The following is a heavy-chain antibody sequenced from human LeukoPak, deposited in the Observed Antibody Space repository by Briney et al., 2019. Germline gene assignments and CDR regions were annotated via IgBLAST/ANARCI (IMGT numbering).Heavy chain of an antibody. CDR2: IYYSGST. J-gene: IGHJ4*02. Sequence: SETLSLTCTVSGGSISSSSYYWGWIRQPPGKGLEWIGSIYYSGSTYYNPSLKSRVTISVDTSKNQFSLKLSSVTAADTAVYYCARGAYSGSYPPDYWGQGTLVTVSS. CDR1: GGSISSSSYY. D-gene: IGHD1-26*01. CDR3: ARGAYSGSYPPDY. V-gene: IGHV4-39*01.